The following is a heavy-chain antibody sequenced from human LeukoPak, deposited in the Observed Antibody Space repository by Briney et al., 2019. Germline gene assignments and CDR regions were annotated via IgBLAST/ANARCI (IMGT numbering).Heavy chain of an antibody. CDR1: GGSFSGYY. J-gene: IGHJ4*02. V-gene: IGHV4-34*01. D-gene: IGHD3-10*01. CDR3: ARGSSVLLWFGDIPLDY. Sequence: SETLSLTCAVYGGSFSGYYWSWIRQPPGKGLEWIGEINHSGSTNYSPSLKSRVTISVDTSKNQFSLKLSSVTAADTAVYYCARGSSVLLWFGDIPLDYWGQGTLVTVSS. CDR2: INHSGST.